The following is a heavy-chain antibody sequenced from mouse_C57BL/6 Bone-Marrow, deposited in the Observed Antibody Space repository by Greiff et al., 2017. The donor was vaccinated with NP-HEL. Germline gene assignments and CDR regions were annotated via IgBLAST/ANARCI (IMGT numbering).Heavy chain of an antibody. CDR2: IRNKANGYTT. CDR3: ARASDGYYFGRFAY. D-gene: IGHD2-3*01. Sequence: EVKLMESGGGLVQPGGSLSLSCAASGFTFTDYYMSWVRQPPGTALEWLGFIRNKANGYTTEYSASVKGRFTISRDNSQSILYLQMNALRAEDSATYYCARASDGYYFGRFAYWGQGTLVTVSA. V-gene: IGHV7-3*01. CDR1: GFTFTDYY. J-gene: IGHJ3*01.